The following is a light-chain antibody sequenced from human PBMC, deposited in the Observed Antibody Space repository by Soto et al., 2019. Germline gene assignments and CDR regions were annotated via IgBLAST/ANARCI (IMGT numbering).Light chain of an antibody. V-gene: IGKV3-11*01. CDR3: QQRTNWRLT. CDR2: DAS. Sequence: EIVLTQSPATLSLSPGERATLSCRASQSISTYLTGYQQKPGQAPRLLIYDASNRATGIPARFSGSGSGTDFTLTISSLDPEDFAIYYCQQRTNWRLTFGGGTKVEIK. CDR1: QSISTY. J-gene: IGKJ4*01.